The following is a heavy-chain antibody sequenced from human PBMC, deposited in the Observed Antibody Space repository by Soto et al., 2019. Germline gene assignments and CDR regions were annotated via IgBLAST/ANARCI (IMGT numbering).Heavy chain of an antibody. J-gene: IGHJ5*01. CDR1: GYTFTSYG. V-gene: IGHV1-18*01. CDR2: ISTSKGDT. Sequence: VKVSCKTSGYTFTSYGVAWVRQAPGQGLEWMGWISTSKGDTTYAQKFQGRVTMTTDTSTSTAYMELRSLRSDDTAVYYCATRSPAFDFWGQGTLVTVSS. CDR3: ATRSPAFDF.